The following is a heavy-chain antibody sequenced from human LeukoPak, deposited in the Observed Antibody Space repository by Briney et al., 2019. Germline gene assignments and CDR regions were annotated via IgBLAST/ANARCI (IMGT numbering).Heavy chain of an antibody. V-gene: IGHV1-18*01. J-gene: IGHJ4*02. CDR1: GYSSTNYG. D-gene: IGHD2-15*01. CDR2: IHIYRGNT. Sequence: ASVKVSCKASGYSSTNYGISWVRQAPGQGLEWMGWIHIYRGNTNYAQKFQGRVTMTTDTSTSTAYMELRSLRSDDTAVYYCAREWWTTDRAFDYWGQGTLVTVSS. CDR3: AREWWTTDRAFDY.